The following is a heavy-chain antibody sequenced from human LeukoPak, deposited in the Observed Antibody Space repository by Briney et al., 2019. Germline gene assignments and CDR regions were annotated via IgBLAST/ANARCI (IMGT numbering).Heavy chain of an antibody. D-gene: IGHD3-10*01. CDR1: GFTFSTYS. V-gene: IGHV3-21*01. Sequence: GGSLRLSCAASGFTFSTYSMNWVRQAPGKGPEWVSSISSSSSFIYYADSVKGRFSISRDNAKNSLYLQMNSLRAEDTAVYYCARDSSGSDHFDNWGQGTLVTVSS. CDR2: ISSSSSFI. J-gene: IGHJ4*02. CDR3: ARDSSGSDHFDN.